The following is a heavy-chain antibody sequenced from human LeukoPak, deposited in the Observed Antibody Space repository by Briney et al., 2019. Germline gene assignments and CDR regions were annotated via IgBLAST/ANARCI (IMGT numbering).Heavy chain of an antibody. CDR2: IWYDGSNK. V-gene: IGHV3-33*01. D-gene: IGHD1-26*01. CDR3: ARMGVGAMGF. CDR1: GFTFSSYG. J-gene: IGHJ4*02. Sequence: QPGRSLRLSCAASGFTFSSYGMHWVRQAPGKGLEWVAVIWYDGSNKYYADSVKGRFTISRDNSKNILYLQMNSLRAEDTAVYYCARMGVGAMGFWGQGTLVTVSS.